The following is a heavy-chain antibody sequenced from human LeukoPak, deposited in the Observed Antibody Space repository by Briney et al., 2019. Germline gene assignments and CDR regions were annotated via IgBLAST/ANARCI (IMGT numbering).Heavy chain of an antibody. CDR3: ARDLRDCGGDCSTYYFDY. J-gene: IGHJ4*02. CDR2: INHSGST. V-gene: IGHV4-39*07. CDR1: GGSISGSSSY. Sequence: NPSETLSLTCTVSGGSISGSSSYWGFIRQPPGKGLEWIGEINHSGSTNYNPSLKSRVTISVDTSKNQFSLKLSSVTAADTAVYYCARDLRDCGGDCSTYYFDYWGQGTLVTVSS. D-gene: IGHD2-21*02.